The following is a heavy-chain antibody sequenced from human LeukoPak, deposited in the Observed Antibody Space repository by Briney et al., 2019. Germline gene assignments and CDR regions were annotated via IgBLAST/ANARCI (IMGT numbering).Heavy chain of an antibody. J-gene: IGHJ4*02. V-gene: IGHV1-24*01. CDR2: FDPEDGET. D-gene: IGHD1-20*01. CDR1: GYTFTGYY. Sequence: ASVKVSCKASGYTFTGYYMHWVRQAPGKGLEWMGGFDPEDGETIYAQKFQGRVTMTEDTSTDTAYMELSSLRSEDTAVYYCAAYITGTYYFDYWGQGTLVTVSS. CDR3: AAYITGTYYFDY.